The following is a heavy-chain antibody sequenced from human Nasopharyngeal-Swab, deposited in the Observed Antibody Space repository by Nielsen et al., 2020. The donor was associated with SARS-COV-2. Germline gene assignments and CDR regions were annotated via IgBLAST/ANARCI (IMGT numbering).Heavy chain of an antibody. CDR2: IYHSGST. CDR3: ARVSVMYNWKGVVDY. J-gene: IGHJ4*02. D-gene: IGHD1-20*01. V-gene: IGHV4-38-2*02. Sequence: WIRQPPGKGLGWIGSIYHSGSTYYNPSLKSRVTISVDTSKNQFTLKLSSVTAADTAVYYCARVSVMYNWKGVVDYWGQGTLVTVLL.